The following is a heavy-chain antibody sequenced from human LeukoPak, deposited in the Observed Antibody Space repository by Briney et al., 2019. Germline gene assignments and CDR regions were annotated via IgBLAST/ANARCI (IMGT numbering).Heavy chain of an antibody. D-gene: IGHD4-11*01. V-gene: IGHV3-23*01. CDR3: AKSVEHSNYRKFHD. CDR1: GFTFSSYA. CDR2: ISGSGGST. Sequence: GGSLRLSCAASGFTFSSYAMSWVRQAPGKGLEWVSAISGSGGSTYYADPVKGRFTISRANSKNTLYLQMKSLRVDDTAVYYCAKSVEHSNYRKFHDWGQGTLVTVSS. J-gene: IGHJ4*02.